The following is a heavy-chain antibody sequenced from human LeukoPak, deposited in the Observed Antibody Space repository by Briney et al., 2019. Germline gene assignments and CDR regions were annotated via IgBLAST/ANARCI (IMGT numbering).Heavy chain of an antibody. CDR3: AREYPHYCGGDCYYGMDV. CDR2: IIPIFGTA. Sequence: SVKVSCKASGGTFSRYAISWVRQAPGQGLEWMGGIIPIFGTANYAQKFQGRVTITADESTSTAYMELSSLRSEDTAVYYCAREYPHYCGGDCYYGMDVWGQGTTVTVSS. V-gene: IGHV1-69*13. J-gene: IGHJ6*02. D-gene: IGHD2-21*01. CDR1: GGTFSRYA.